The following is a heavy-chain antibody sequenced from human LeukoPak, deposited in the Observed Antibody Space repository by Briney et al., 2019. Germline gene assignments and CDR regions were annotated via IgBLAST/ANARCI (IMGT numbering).Heavy chain of an antibody. D-gene: IGHD6-13*01. CDR3: ARGPIAAAPFDF. V-gene: IGHV4-34*01. CDR1: GGSFSGYY. CDR2: INHSGST. Sequence: SETLSLTCAVYGGSFSGYYWSWIRQPPGKGLEWIGEINHSGSTNYNPSLKSRVTISVDTSKNQFSLKLSSVTAADTAVYYCARGPIAAAPFDFWGQGTLVTVSS. J-gene: IGHJ4*02.